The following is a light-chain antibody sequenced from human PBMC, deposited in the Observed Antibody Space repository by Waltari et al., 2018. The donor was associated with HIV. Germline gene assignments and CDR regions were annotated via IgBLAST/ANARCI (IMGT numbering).Light chain of an antibody. CDR2: QDT. CDR3: QSADSSGTWV. Sequence: SYELTQPPSVSVSPGQTASITCSGDKLGDKYGCWYQQKPGQSPVLVIYQDTKQPSGIPGLFSGSSAGTTVTLTISGVQAEDEADYYCQSADSSGTWVFGGGTKLTVL. J-gene: IGLJ3*02. CDR1: KLGDKY. V-gene: IGLV3-25*03.